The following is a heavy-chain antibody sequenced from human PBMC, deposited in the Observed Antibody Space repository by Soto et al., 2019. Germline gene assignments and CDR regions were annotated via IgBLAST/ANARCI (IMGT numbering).Heavy chain of an antibody. Sequence: GESLKISCKTSGYSFTSYWIGWVRQMPGKGMEWMGNIYPYDSDTRYSPSFQGQVTISADTSITTAYLQWSGLRDSDTAMYFCARHLVGSTRGNFDYWGQGTLVTVSS. J-gene: IGHJ4*01. CDR2: IYPYDSDT. CDR1: GYSFTSYW. D-gene: IGHD2-2*01. CDR3: ARHLVGSTRGNFDY. V-gene: IGHV5-51*01.